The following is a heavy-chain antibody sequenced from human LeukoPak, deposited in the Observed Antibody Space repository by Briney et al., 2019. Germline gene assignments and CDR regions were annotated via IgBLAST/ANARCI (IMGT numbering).Heavy chain of an antibody. CDR3: ARDQGITMVRGALLNFDY. V-gene: IGHV1-46*01. J-gene: IGHJ4*02. D-gene: IGHD3-10*01. Sequence: ASVKVSCKASGYTFTSYYMHWVRQAPGQGLEWMGIINPSGGSTSYAQKFQGRVTMTRDTSISTAYMELSRLRSDDTAVYYCARDQGITMVRGALLNFDYWGQGTLVTVSS. CDR2: INPSGGST. CDR1: GYTFTSYY.